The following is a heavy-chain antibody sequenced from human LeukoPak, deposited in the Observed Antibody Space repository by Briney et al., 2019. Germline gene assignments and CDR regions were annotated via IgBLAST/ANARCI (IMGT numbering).Heavy chain of an antibody. J-gene: IGHJ4*02. D-gene: IGHD4-23*01. CDR1: GFTFSTNW. CDR3: ARDYGGWAY. V-gene: IGHV3-7*01. Sequence: AGGSLRLSCTASGFTFSTNWMSWVRQAPGKGPEWVANIKEDGSEKYYVDSVKGRFTISRDNAKNSLYLQMNSLRAEDTAVYYCARDYGGWAYWGQGTLVIASS. CDR2: IKEDGSEK.